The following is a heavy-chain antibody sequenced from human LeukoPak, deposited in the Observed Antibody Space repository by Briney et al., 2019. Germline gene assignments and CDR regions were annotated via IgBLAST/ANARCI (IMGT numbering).Heavy chain of an antibody. CDR3: ARDDGYNNYGEIFDY. CDR2: ISYDGSNK. D-gene: IGHD5-24*01. V-gene: IGHV3-30*04. CDR1: GFTFSSYA. J-gene: IGHJ4*02. Sequence: GGSLRLSCAASGFTFSSYAMHWVRQAPGKGLEWVAVISYDGSNKYYADSVKGRFTISRDNSKNTLYLQMNSLRADDTAVYYCARDDGYNNYGEIFDYWGQGTLVTVSS.